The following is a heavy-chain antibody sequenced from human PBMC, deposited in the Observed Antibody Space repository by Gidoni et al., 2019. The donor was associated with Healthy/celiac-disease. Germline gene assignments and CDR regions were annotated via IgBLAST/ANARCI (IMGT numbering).Heavy chain of an antibody. CDR2: ISSSSSYI. Sequence: EVQLVESGGGLVKPGGSLRLSCAASGFTFSSYSMNWVRQAPGKGLEWVSSISSSSSYIYYADSVKGRFTISRDNAKNSLYLQMNSLRAEDTAVYYCASHHYYDSSGNDYWGQGTLVTVSS. V-gene: IGHV3-21*01. J-gene: IGHJ4*02. CDR3: ASHHYYDSSGNDY. D-gene: IGHD3-22*01. CDR1: GFTFSSYS.